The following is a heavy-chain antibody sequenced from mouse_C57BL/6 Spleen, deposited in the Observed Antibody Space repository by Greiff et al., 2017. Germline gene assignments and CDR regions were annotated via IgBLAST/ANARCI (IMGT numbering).Heavy chain of an antibody. J-gene: IGHJ3*01. CDR1: GFNIKDDY. D-gene: IGHD2-2*01. CDR2: IDPENGDT. CDR3: TTEWLRRGFAY. V-gene: IGHV14-4*01. Sequence: VQLQQSGAELVRPGASVKLSCTASGFNIKDDYMHWVKQRPEQGLEWIGWIDPENGDTEYASKFQGKATITADTSSNTAYLQLSSLTSEDTAVYYCTTEWLRRGFAYWGQGTLVTVSA.